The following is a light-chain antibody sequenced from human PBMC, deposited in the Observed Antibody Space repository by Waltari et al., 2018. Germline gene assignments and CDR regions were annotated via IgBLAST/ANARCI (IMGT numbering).Light chain of an antibody. CDR2: DTS. CDR1: TGAVTSGHY. J-gene: IGLJ3*02. CDR3: LLSYSGAWV. Sequence: QAVVTQEPSLTVSPGGTVTLTCGSSTGAVTSGHYPYWFQPKPGHAPRTLIYDTSNKHSWTPARFSGSLLGGKAALTLSGAQPEDGAEYYCLLSYSGAWVFGGGTKLTVL. V-gene: IGLV7-46*01.